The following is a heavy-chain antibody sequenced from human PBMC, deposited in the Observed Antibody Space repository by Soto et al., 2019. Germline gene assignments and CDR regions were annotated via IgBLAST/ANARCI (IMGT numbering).Heavy chain of an antibody. Sequence: PGGSLRLSCAASGFTFTSYALHWVRQAPGKGLEWVPGISGSGAMTHYADSVKGRFTVSRDNSKNTLYMQMNSLRAGDTAVYYCAKPGVAVAGTDYWGQGTLVTVSS. J-gene: IGHJ1*01. CDR2: ISGSGAMT. CDR1: GFTFTSYA. CDR3: AKPGVAVAGTDY. V-gene: IGHV3-23*01. D-gene: IGHD6-19*01.